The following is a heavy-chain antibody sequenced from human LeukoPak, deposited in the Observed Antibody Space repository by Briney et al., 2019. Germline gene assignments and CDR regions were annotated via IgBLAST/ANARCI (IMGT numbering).Heavy chain of an antibody. J-gene: IGHJ4*02. CDR3: AKDEMIYVWGGYRYGLPLAY. Sequence: GGSLRLSCAASGFTFSSYAMSWVRQAPGKGLEWVSAISGSGGSTYYADSVKGRFTISRDNSKNTLYLQMNSLRAEDTAVYYCAKDEMIYVWGGYRYGLPLAYWGQGTLVTVSS. CDR1: GFTFSSYA. V-gene: IGHV3-23*01. D-gene: IGHD3-16*02. CDR2: ISGSGGST.